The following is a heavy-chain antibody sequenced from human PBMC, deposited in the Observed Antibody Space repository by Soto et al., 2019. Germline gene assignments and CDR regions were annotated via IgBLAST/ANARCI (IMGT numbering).Heavy chain of an antibody. CDR2: INQDESQK. J-gene: IGHJ5*02. Sequence: GASVKVSCKASGFTFSSYWMSWVRQAPGKGLEWVANINQDESQKYYVDSVKGRFTVPRDNVENSLFLHMSRLRAEDTAVYYCTREEGWFDPWGQGILVTAPQ. V-gene: IGHV3-7*01. CDR1: GFTFSSYW. CDR3: TREEGWFDP.